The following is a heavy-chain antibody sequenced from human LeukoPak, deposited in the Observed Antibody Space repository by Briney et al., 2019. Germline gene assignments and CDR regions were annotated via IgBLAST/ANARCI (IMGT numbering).Heavy chain of an antibody. J-gene: IGHJ2*01. Sequence: SETLSLTCDVSGVSISTSIYYWAWIRQPPGKGLEWIGSVFYSGSAYYRPSFKSRLGIPLDTSKNQFSLQLSSVTVADTAVYYCARIGHGANSHLKWYFDVWGRGTLVTVSS. CDR1: GVSISTSIYY. V-gene: IGHV4-39*01. CDR2: VFYSGSA. CDR3: ARIGHGANSHLKWYFDV. D-gene: IGHD4-23*01.